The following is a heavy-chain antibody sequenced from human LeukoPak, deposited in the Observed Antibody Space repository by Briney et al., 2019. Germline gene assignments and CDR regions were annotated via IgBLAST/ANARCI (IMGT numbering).Heavy chain of an antibody. J-gene: IGHJ4*02. CDR3: ARGHVVVTAKSFDY. D-gene: IGHD2-21*02. V-gene: IGHV4-34*01. CDR1: GGSFSGYY. Sequence: ASETLSLTCAVYGGSFSGYYWSWIRQPPGKGLEWIGEINHSGSTNYNPSLKSRVTISVDTSKNQFSLKLSSVTAPDTAVYYCARGHVVVTAKSFDYWGQGTLVTVSS. CDR2: INHSGST.